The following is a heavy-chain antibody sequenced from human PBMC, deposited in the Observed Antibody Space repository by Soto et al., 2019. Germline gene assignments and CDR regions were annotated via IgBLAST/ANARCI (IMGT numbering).Heavy chain of an antibody. D-gene: IGHD1-26*01. CDR1: GYTFTTYG. V-gene: IGHV1-18*01. CDR3: ARTVGATIRWLDP. CDR2: ISAYNGNT. J-gene: IGHJ5*02. Sequence: QVQLVQSAAEVKKPGASLKVSCKASGYTFTTYGVSWVRQAPGQGLEWMGWISAYNGNTNYAQKLQGRLTMTTDTSTSTVYMELRNLSSDDTAVYYCARTVGATIRWLDPWGQGTLVTVSS.